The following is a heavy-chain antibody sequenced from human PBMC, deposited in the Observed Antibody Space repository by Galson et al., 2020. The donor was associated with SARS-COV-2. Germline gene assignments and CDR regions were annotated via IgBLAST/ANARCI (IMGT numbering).Heavy chain of an antibody. CDR3: ARGTMVRGVITYYYYYYMDV. CDR1: GFTFSSYD. V-gene: IGHV3-13*05. Sequence: GGSLRLSCAASGFTFSSYDMHWVRQATGKGLEWVSAIGTAGDPYYPGSVKGRFTISRENAKNSLYLQMNSLRAGDTAVYYCARGTMVRGVITYYYYYYMDVWGKGTTVTVSS. J-gene: IGHJ6*03. D-gene: IGHD3-10*01. CDR2: IGTAGDP.